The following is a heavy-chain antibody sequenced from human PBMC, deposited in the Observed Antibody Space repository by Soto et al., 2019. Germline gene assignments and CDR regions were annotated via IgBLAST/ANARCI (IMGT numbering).Heavy chain of an antibody. Sequence: PGGSLRLSCAASGFTLTNYAITWVRQAPGRGLEWVSTFGGRGAGTYCADSVKVRFTISRDTSKDNVYLQMKRLRAEDTAIYYSAGSPQTSCHFDFGGRGTLVTVSS. J-gene: IGHJ4*02. CDR1: GFTLTNYA. V-gene: IGHV3-23*01. CDR2: FGGRGAGT. D-gene: IGHD3-10*01. CDR3: AGSPQTSCHFDF.